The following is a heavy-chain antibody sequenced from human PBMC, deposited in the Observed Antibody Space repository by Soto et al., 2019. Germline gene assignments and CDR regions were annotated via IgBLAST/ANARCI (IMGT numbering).Heavy chain of an antibody. D-gene: IGHD4-17*01. V-gene: IGHV1-18*01. Sequence: QVQLVQSGAEVKKPGASVKVSCKASGYTFTSYGISWVRQAPGQGLEWMGWVSTYNANKNYAQTLQRRATTSTATYTSTAYMALTSLSSGYPPIYCCLRAGDGDHLDYWGQGTLVTVSS. J-gene: IGHJ4*02. CDR2: VSTYNANK. CDR3: LRAGDGDHLDY. CDR1: GYTFTSYG.